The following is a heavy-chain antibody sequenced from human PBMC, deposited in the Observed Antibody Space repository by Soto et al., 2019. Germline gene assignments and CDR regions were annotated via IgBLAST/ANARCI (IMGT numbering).Heavy chain of an antibody. CDR2: INNDGSST. Sequence: GGSLRLFCGASGCAISDYWMHWVRQAPGKGLVWVSHINNDGSSTTYADSVKGRFTISRDNAKNTVYLQMNNLRAEDTAVYYCATLSTTRPLDYRGQGALVTVSS. CDR1: GCAISDYW. J-gene: IGHJ4*02. V-gene: IGHV3-74*01. CDR3: ATLSTTRPLDY. D-gene: IGHD3-3*01.